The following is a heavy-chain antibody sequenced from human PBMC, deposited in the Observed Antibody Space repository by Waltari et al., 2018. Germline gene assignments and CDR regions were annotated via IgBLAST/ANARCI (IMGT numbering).Heavy chain of an antibody. D-gene: IGHD3-3*01. CDR1: AYTFSAPY. J-gene: IGHJ3*01. CDR2: INPKRGAT. CDR3: ARDLFPNFWSGYGFDF. Sequence: VHLLQPGAEVTKPAASVRASCKTSAYTFSAPYPSRVRQAPGEGPEWMGWINPKRGATNPAQKYQGRVTMTTDTSTNTVYMELRRLTSDDTAVYYCARDLFPNFWSGYGFDFWGQGTKVTVSS. V-gene: IGHV1-2*02.